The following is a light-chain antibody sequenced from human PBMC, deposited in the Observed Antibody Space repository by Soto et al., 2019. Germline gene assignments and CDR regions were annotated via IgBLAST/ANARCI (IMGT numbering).Light chain of an antibody. V-gene: IGKV1-5*03. Sequence: IQMTQSPSTLYASVGDRVTITCRASQSISSWLAWYQQKPGKAPKLLIYKASSLESGVPSRFSGSGSGTEFTLTISSLQPDDFATYYCQQYNSYSLFGQGTRLEIK. CDR3: QQYNSYSL. CDR2: KAS. CDR1: QSISSW. J-gene: IGKJ5*01.